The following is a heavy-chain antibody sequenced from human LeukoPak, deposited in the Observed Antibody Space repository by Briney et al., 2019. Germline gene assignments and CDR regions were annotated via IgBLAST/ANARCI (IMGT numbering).Heavy chain of an antibody. CDR2: ISAYNGNT. Sequence: ASVKVSCKASGYTFTSYGISWVRQAPGQGLEWMGWISAYNGNTNYAQKLQGRVTMTTDTSTSTAYMELRSLRSDDTAVYYCARDRHSSGWEIIDYWGQGTLVTFSS. CDR1: GYTFTSYG. D-gene: IGHD6-19*01. V-gene: IGHV1-18*01. CDR3: ARDRHSSGWEIIDY. J-gene: IGHJ4*02.